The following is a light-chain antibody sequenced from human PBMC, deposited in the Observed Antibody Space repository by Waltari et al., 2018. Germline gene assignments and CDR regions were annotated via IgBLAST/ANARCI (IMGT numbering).Light chain of an antibody. CDR1: KLGDKY. J-gene: IGLJ2*01. V-gene: IGLV3-1*01. Sequence: SYELTQPPSVSVSPGQTASITCSGDKLGDKYACWYQQKPGQAPVLVIDQDSKRPSGILERFPGSNAGNTATLTISGTQAMDEADYYCQAWDSRGVVFGGGTKLTVL. CDR3: QAWDSRGVV. CDR2: QDS.